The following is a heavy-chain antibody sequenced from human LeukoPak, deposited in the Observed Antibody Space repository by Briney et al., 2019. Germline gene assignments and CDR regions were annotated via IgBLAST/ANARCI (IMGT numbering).Heavy chain of an antibody. Sequence: GGSLRLSCAASAFSLNAYNMNWVRQAPGKGLEWVSSISYTGTYIYYTDSVKGRFTISRDNSKNTLYLQMNSLRAEDTAVYYCTKGQLGTWGNFDYWGQGTLVTVSS. V-gene: IGHV3-21*04. J-gene: IGHJ4*02. CDR1: AFSLNAYN. CDR2: ISYTGTYI. D-gene: IGHD7-27*01. CDR3: TKGQLGTWGNFDY.